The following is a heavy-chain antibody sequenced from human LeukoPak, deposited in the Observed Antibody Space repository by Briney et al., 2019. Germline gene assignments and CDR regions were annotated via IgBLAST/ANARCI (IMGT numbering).Heavy chain of an antibody. V-gene: IGHV4-30-2*01. CDR2: IYHSGST. J-gene: IGHJ4*02. CDR3: ARGGKTVDY. Sequence: NPSETLSLTCAVSGGSISSGGYSWSWIRQPPGKGLEWIGYIYHSGSTYYNPSLKSRVTISVDRSKNQFSLKLSSVTAADTAVYYCARGGKTVDYWGQGTLVTVSS. CDR1: GGSISSGGYS.